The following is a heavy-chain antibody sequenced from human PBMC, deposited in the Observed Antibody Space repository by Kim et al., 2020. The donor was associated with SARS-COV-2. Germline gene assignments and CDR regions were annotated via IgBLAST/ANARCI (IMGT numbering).Heavy chain of an antibody. CDR2: IYYSGST. Sequence: SETLSLTCTVSGGSISSSSYYWGWIRQPPGKGLEWIGSIYYSGSTYYNPSLKSRVTISVDTSKNQFSLKLSSVTAADTAVYYCARLPRPLGFGDPDPLGRECFQHWGQGTLVTVSS. CDR3: ARLPRPLGFGDPDPLGRECFQH. D-gene: IGHD3-10*01. V-gene: IGHV4-39*01. J-gene: IGHJ1*01. CDR1: GGSISSSSYY.